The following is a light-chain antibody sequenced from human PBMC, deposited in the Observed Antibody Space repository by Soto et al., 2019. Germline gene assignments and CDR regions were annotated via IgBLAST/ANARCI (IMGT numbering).Light chain of an antibody. CDR2: DAS. J-gene: IGKJ5*01. CDR1: QSVSSY. Sequence: EILLTQSPVTPSLSPGERATLSCRASQSVSSYLAWYQQKPGQAPRLLIYDASNRATGIPARFSGSGSGTDFTLTISSLEPEDFAVYYCQQRSNWPITFGQGTRLEIK. CDR3: QQRSNWPIT. V-gene: IGKV3-11*01.